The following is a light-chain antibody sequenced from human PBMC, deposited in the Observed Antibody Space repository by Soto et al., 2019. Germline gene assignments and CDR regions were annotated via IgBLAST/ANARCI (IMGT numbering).Light chain of an antibody. Sequence: QSALTQPASVSGSPGQSITIYCTGTSSDVGGYNYVSWYQQHPGKAPKLMIYEVSNRPSEVSNRFSGSKSGNTASLTISGLQAEDEGNYYCSSYTSGSTLVVFGGGTKVTVL. CDR1: SSDVGGYNY. J-gene: IGLJ2*01. CDR3: SSYTSGSTLVV. V-gene: IGLV2-14*01. CDR2: EVS.